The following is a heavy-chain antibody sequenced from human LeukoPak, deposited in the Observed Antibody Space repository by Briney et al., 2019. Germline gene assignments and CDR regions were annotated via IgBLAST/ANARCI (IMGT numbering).Heavy chain of an antibody. J-gene: IGHJ4*02. CDR3: ARDTYYGSGKIDY. V-gene: IGHV3-48*03. CDR1: GFTFSSYE. D-gene: IGHD3-10*01. Sequence: GGSLRLSCAAPGFTFSSYEMNWVRQTPGKGLEWVSYISGGGGTIYYADSVKGRFTISRDNAKNSLYLQVNSLRVEDTAVYYCARDTYYGSGKIDYWGQGTLVTVSS. CDR2: ISGGGGTI.